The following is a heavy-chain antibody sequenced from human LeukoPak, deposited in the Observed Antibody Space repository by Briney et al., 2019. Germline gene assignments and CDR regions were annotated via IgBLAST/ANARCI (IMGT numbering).Heavy chain of an antibody. D-gene: IGHD7-27*01. J-gene: IGHJ4*02. CDR1: GGSISSSSYY. V-gene: IGHV4-39*07. CDR3: ARKNWGYYFDY. Sequence: PSETLSLTCTVSGGSISSSSYYWGWIRQPPGKGLEWIGSIYYSGSTYYNPSLKSRVTISVDTSKNQFSLKLSSVTAADTAVYYCARKNWGYYFDYWGQGTLVTVSS. CDR2: IYYSGST.